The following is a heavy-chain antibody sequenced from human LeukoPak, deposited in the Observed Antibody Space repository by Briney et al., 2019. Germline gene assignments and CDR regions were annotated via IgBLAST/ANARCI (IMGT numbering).Heavy chain of an antibody. CDR3: ASRYSSGWRTIDY. Sequence: SETLSLTCAVYGGSFSGYYWSWIRQPPGKGLEWIGEINHSGSTNYNPSLKSRVTISVDTSKNQFSLKLSSVTAADTAVYYCASRYSSGWRTIDYWGQRTLVTVSS. CDR2: INHSGST. J-gene: IGHJ4*02. CDR1: GGSFSGYY. D-gene: IGHD6-19*01. V-gene: IGHV4-34*01.